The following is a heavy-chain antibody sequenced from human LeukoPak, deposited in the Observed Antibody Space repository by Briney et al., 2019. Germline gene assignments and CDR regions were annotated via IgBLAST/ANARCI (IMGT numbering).Heavy chain of an antibody. CDR2: ISSSGSTI. CDR3: ARGLMVVPATYVS. Sequence: GGSLRLSCAASGFTFSSYEMNWVRQAPGKRLEWVSYISSSGSTIYYADSVKDRFTISRDNAKNSLYLQMNSLRAEDTAVYYCARGLMVVPATYVSWGQRTLVTVSS. CDR1: GFTFSSYE. J-gene: IGHJ5*02. D-gene: IGHD2-15*01. V-gene: IGHV3-48*03.